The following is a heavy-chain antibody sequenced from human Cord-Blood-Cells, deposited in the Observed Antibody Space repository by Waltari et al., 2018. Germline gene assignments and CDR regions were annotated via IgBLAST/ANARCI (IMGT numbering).Heavy chain of an antibody. CDR2: MNPNSGNT. D-gene: IGHD6-6*01. CDR3: AREYSSSSQYYYYYMDV. J-gene: IGHJ6*03. V-gene: IGHV1-8*03. Sequence: QVQLVQSGAEVKKPGASVKVSCKASGYTFTSYDINWVRKASGQGLEWMGWMNPNSGNTGYAQKFQGRVTITRNTSISTAYMELSSLRSEDTAVYYCAREYSSSSQYYYYYMDVWGKGTTVTVSS. CDR1: GYTFTSYD.